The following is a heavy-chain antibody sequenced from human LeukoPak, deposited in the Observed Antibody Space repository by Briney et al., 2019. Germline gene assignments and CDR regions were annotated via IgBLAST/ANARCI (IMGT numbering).Heavy chain of an antibody. J-gene: IGHJ4*02. CDR2: VNPKSGST. CDR3: ARGVSIRRTAWAY. CDR1: GYSFSDYD. Sequence: SVKVSCKASGYSFSDYDIIWVRQAAGQGLEWVGWVNPKSGSTAYAQKFQGRVTMTSSSSITTVYMELSSLRSDDSAVYYCARGVSIRRTAWAYWGQGTLVTVSS. D-gene: IGHD3-3*02. V-gene: IGHV1-8*02.